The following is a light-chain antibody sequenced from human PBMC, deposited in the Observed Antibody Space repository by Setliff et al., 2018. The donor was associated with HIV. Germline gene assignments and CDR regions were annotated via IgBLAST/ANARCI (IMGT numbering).Light chain of an antibody. CDR1: SSNIGSNT. CDR2: KNN. V-gene: IGLV1-44*01. J-gene: IGLJ1*01. Sequence: QSVLTQPPPASGTPGQRVTISCSGSSSNIGSNTVNWYQQVPGTAPKLLIYKNNQRPSGVPDRFSGSKSGTSASLAISGLQSEDEADYYCAAWDDSLSVFVVGTGTKV. CDR3: AAWDDSLSVFV.